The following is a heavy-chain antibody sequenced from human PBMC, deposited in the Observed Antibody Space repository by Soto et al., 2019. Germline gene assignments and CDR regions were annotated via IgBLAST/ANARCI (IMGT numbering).Heavy chain of an antibody. D-gene: IGHD6-13*01. Sequence: QVQLVESGVGVVQPGRSLRLSCAASGFTFSSFGMHWVRQAPGKGLEWVAVIWKDGSNKYYAESVKGRFTISRDNSKSTLYLQMNSLRTDDTAVYYCARDLGSAAAGAGGAYWGQGTLVTVSS. CDR1: GFTFSSFG. CDR3: ARDLGSAAAGAGGAY. CDR2: IWKDGSNK. V-gene: IGHV3-33*01. J-gene: IGHJ4*02.